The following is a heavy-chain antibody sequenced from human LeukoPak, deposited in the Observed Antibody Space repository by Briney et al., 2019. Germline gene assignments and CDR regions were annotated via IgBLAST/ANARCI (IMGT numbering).Heavy chain of an antibody. CDR1: GFTFSYYW. CDR2: IKQDASEE. J-gene: IGHJ4*02. CDR3: ARAAGSGSYYLSLNCNY. V-gene: IGHV3-7*02. D-gene: IGHD3-10*01. Sequence: GGSQRLSCAASGFTFSYYWMGWVRQAPGKGLEWVANIKQDASEEYYVDSVKGRFTISRDNAKNSLYLQMDSLRAEDTAVYYCARAAGSGSYYLSLNCNYWGQGTLVTVSS.